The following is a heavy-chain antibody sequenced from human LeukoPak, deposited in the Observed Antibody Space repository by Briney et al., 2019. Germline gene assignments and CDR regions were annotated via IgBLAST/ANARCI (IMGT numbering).Heavy chain of an antibody. V-gene: IGHV1-18*04. CDR1: GYTFTDYF. Sequence: ASVKVSCKTSGYTFTDYFMHWVRQAPGQGLEWMGWISAYNGNTNYAQKLQGRVTMTTDTSTSTAYMELRSLRSDDTAVYYCARDHSLLRYFDWFLYGMDVWGQGTTVTISS. J-gene: IGHJ6*02. CDR3: ARDHSLLRYFDWFLYGMDV. D-gene: IGHD3-9*01. CDR2: ISAYNGNT.